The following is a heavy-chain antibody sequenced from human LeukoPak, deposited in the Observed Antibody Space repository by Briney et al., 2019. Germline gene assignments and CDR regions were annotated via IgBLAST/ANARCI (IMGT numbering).Heavy chain of an antibody. CDR3: ARGGYWDSASDY. CDR1: GFTVSSNY. CDR2: IYSGGST. Sequence: GGSLRLSCAASGFTVSSNYMSWVRQAPGKGLEWVSVIYSGGSTYYADSMKGRFTISRDNSKNTLYLQKNSLRAEDTAVYYCARGGYWDSASDYWGQGTLVTVSS. V-gene: IGHV3-66*01. D-gene: IGHD6-25*01. J-gene: IGHJ4*02.